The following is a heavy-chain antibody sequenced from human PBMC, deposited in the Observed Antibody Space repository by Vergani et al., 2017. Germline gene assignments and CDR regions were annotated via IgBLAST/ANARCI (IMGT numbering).Heavy chain of an antibody. CDR3: ARADRYYDILTGYQYYFDY. D-gene: IGHD3-9*01. CDR1: GFTFSSYW. Sequence: EVQLVESGGGLVQPGGSLRLSCAASGFTFSSYWMSWVRQAPGKGLEWVANINQDGSEKYYGDSVKGRFTISRDNAKNSLYLQMNSLRAEDTAVYYCARADRYYDILTGYQYYFDYWGQGTLVTVSS. CDR2: INQDGSEK. V-gene: IGHV3-7*01. J-gene: IGHJ4*02.